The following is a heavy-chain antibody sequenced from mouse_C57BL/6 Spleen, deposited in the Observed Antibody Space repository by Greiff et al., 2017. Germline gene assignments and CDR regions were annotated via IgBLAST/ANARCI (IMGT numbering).Heavy chain of an antibody. CDR1: GYTFTSYW. V-gene: IGHV1-55*01. CDR3: ALITTVVADYYAMDY. D-gene: IGHD1-1*01. J-gene: IGHJ4*01. Sequence: QVQLKQPGAELVKPGASVKMSCKASGYTFTSYWITWVKQRPGQGLEWIGDIYPGSGSTNYNEKFKSKATLTVDTSSSTAYMQLSSLTSEDSAVYYCALITTVVADYYAMDYWGQGTSVTVSS. CDR2: IYPGSGST.